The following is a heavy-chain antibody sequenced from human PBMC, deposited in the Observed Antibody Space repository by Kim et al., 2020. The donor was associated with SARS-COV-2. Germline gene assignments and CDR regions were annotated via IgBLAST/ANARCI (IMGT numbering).Heavy chain of an antibody. D-gene: IGHD3-22*01. V-gene: IGHV4-39*01. J-gene: IGHJ4*02. CDR2: IFYGGST. CDR1: GGSISSSSYY. Sequence: SETLSLTCTVSGGSISSSSYYWGWIRQPPGKGLEWIGNIFYGGSTYYNPSLKSRVTISVDTSKNQFSLKLSSVTAADTAVYYCASATDTHYYDSDFDYWGQGTLVTVSS. CDR3: ASATDTHYYDSDFDY.